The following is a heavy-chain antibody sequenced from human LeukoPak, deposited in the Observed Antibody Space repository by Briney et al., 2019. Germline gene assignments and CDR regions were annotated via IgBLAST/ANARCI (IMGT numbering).Heavy chain of an antibody. J-gene: IGHJ6*03. CDR1: GYTFTSYY. CDR3: ARGPANCSSTSCYPSGYMDV. D-gene: IGHD2-2*01. V-gene: IGHV1-46*01. Sequence: ASVKVSCKASGYTFTSYYMHWVRQAPGQGLEWMGLINPSGGSTNYAQKFQGRVTMTRDMSTSTVCMELSSLRSEDTAVYYCARGPANCSSTSCYPSGYMDVWGKGTTVTVSS. CDR2: INPSGGST.